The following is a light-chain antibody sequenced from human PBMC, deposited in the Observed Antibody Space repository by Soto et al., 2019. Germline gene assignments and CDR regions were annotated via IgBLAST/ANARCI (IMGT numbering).Light chain of an antibody. J-gene: IGLJ3*02. Sequence: SYELTQPPSVSVSPGQTASITCSGEKVGDKYVCWYQQKPGQSPVLVIYEDRKRPSGVPERFSGSNSGNTATLTISGTQAMDEADYFCQVWDSSTVVFGGGTKLTVL. CDR1: KVGDKY. CDR2: EDR. CDR3: QVWDSSTVV. V-gene: IGLV3-1*01.